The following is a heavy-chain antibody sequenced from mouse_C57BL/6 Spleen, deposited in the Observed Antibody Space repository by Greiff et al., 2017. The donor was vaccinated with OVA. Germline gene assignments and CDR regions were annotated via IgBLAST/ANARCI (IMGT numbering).Heavy chain of an antibody. V-gene: IGHV1-50*01. CDR3: ARRQLQD. CDR1: GYTFTSYW. D-gene: IGHD3-2*01. J-gene: IGHJ2*01. CDR2: IDPSDSYT. Sequence: QVQLQQPGAELVKPGASVKLSCKASGYTFTSYWMQWVKQRPGQGLEWIGEIDPSDSYTNYNQKFKGKATLTVDTSSSTAYMQLSSLTSEDSAVYYCARRQLQDWGQGTTLTVSS.